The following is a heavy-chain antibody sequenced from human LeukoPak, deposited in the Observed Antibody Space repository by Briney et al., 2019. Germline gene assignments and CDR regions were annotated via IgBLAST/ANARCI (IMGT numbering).Heavy chain of an antibody. J-gene: IGHJ3*02. CDR3: ARLPYDSIGYYAFDI. V-gene: IGHV4-38-2*01. CDR2: AFHTGTT. CDR1: GYSISSGYY. D-gene: IGHD3-22*01. Sequence: PSETLSLTCAVSGYSISSGYYWGWIRQPPGKGLEWIGNAFHTGTTNYNPSLKSRVTISVDSSKKYFSLKLRSMTAADTAVYFCARLPYDSIGYYAFDIWGQGTIVTVSS.